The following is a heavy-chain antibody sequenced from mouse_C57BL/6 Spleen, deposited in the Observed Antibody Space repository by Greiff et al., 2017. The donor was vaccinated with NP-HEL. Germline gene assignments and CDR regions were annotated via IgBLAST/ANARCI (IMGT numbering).Heavy chain of an antibody. CDR3: SREGFYAMDY. V-gene: IGHV1-39*01. J-gene: IGHJ4*01. CDR1: GYSFTDYN. CDR2: INPNYGTT. Sequence: EVQGVESGPELVKPGASVKISCKASGYSFTDYNMNWVKQSNGKSLEWLGVINPNYGTTSYNQKLKGKATLNVDQSSITAYMQLNSLTSEDSAVYYCSREGFYAMDYWGQGTSVTVSS.